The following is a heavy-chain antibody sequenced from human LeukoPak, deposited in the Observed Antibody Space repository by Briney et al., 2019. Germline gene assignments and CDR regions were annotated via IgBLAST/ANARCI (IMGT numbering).Heavy chain of an antibody. CDR2: IYYSGST. V-gene: IGHV4-39*07. CDR1: GGSISSSSYY. Sequence: SETLSLTCTVSGGSISSSSYYWGWIRQPPGKGLEWIGSIYYSGSTYYSPSLKSRVTISVDTSKNQFSLKLSSVTAADTAVYYCARGGRIDYWGQGTLVTVSS. D-gene: IGHD2-15*01. J-gene: IGHJ4*02. CDR3: ARGGRIDY.